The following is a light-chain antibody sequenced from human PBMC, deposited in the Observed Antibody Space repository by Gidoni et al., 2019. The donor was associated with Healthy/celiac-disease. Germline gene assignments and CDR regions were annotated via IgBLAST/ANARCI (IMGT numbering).Light chain of an antibody. J-gene: IGKJ1*01. CDR1: QGIRNA. Sequence: IQMTQSPSSLSASVGDRVTITCRASQGIRNALGWYQQKPGKAPKLLIYAASSLQSGVPSRFSGSGSGTDFTLTISSLQPEDFATYYCLQDYNYPRTFGQGTKVEIK. CDR2: AAS. CDR3: LQDYNYPRT. V-gene: IGKV1-6*01.